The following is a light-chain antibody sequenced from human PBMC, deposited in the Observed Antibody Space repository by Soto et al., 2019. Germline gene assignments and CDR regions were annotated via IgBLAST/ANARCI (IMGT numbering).Light chain of an antibody. CDR1: QSVTSK. CDR3: QQYNNWPIT. Sequence: EIVMTQSPGTLSVSPGERATLSCRASQSVTSKLAWYQQKPGQAPRLLIYDSSTRATGIPARFSGSGSGTEFTLTISSLQSEDFEVYYCQQYNNWPITFGQGTRLEVK. V-gene: IGKV3-15*01. J-gene: IGKJ5*01. CDR2: DSS.